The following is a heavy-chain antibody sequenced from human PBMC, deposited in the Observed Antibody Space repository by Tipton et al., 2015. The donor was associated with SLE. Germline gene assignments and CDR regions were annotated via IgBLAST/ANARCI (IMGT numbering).Heavy chain of an antibody. Sequence: TLSLTCTVSGDSISTDNYYWGWTRHPAGKALGWIGDIYFSRQTYYNPSLKSRVTISVDTSKNQFSLKLNSVTATDAAVYYCARASFIVGSTTFWFDPWGQGALVIASS. CDR2: IYFSRQT. CDR1: GDSISTDNYY. J-gene: IGHJ5*02. CDR3: ARASFIVGSTTFWFDP. D-gene: IGHD1-26*01. V-gene: IGHV4-61*09.